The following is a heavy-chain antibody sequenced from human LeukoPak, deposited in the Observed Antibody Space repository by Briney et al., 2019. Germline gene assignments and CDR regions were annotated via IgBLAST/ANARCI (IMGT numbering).Heavy chain of an antibody. J-gene: IGHJ1*01. Sequence: PETLSLTCAVYGGSFSGYYWSWIRQPPGKGLEWIGEINHSGSTNYNPSLKSRVTISVDTSKNQFSLKLSSVTAADTAVYYCARGLGVVRSWAEYFQHWDQGTLVTVSS. CDR1: GGSFSGYY. CDR2: INHSGST. V-gene: IGHV4-34*01. CDR3: ARGLGVVRSWAEYFQH. D-gene: IGHD3-3*01.